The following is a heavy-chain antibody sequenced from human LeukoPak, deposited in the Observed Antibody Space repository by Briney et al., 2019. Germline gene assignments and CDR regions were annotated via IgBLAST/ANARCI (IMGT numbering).Heavy chain of an antibody. CDR3: AREAAVAGATQYYYYYYMDV. V-gene: IGHV1-8*03. CDR1: GYTFTSYD. D-gene: IGHD6-19*01. J-gene: IGHJ6*03. CDR2: MNPNSGNT. Sequence: GASVTVSCTASGYTFTSYDINWVRQATGQGLEWMGWMNPNSGNTGYAQKFQDRVTITRNTSISTAYMELSSLRSEDTAVYYCAREAAVAGATQYYYYYYMDVWGKGTTVTVSS.